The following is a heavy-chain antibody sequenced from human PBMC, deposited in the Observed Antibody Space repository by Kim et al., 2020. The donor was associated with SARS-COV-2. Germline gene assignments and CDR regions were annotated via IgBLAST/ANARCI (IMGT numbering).Heavy chain of an antibody. Sequence: GGSLRLSCAASGFTFSSYSMNWVRLAPGKGLEWVSYISSSSSTIYYADSVKGRFTISRDNAKNSLYLQMNSLRDEDTAVYYCARDKDCSSTSCYLYYYYGMDVWGQGTTVTVSS. D-gene: IGHD2-2*01. CDR3: ARDKDCSSTSCYLYYYYGMDV. V-gene: IGHV3-48*02. CDR1: GFTFSSYS. CDR2: ISSSSSTI. J-gene: IGHJ6*02.